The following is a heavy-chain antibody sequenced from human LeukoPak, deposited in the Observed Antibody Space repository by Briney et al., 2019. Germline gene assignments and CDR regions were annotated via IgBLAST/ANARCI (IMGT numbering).Heavy chain of an antibody. CDR3: ARGHSSSWYYFDY. CDR1: GGSISSYY. Sequence: SETLSLTCTVSGGSISSYYWSWIRQPPGKGLEWIGYIYYSGSTNYNPSLKSRVTISVDTSKNQFSLRLSSMTAADTAVYYCARGHSSSWYYFDYWGQGTLVTVSS. CDR2: IYYSGST. J-gene: IGHJ4*02. V-gene: IGHV4-59*01. D-gene: IGHD6-13*01.